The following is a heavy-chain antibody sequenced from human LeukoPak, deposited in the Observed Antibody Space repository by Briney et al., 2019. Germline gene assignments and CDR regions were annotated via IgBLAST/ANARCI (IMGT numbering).Heavy chain of an antibody. CDR3: VRGDDYSSSP. V-gene: IGHV3-48*03. CDR1: GFTFSSYE. CDR2: ISGSGRTI. Sequence: GGSLRLSCAASGFTFSSYEMNWVRQAPGKGLEWVSYISGSGRTIHQADSVKGRFTISRDNAKRSLYMQMNSVKADDTAVYYCVRGDDYSSSPWGQGTLVIVSS. J-gene: IGHJ4*02. D-gene: IGHD6-6*01.